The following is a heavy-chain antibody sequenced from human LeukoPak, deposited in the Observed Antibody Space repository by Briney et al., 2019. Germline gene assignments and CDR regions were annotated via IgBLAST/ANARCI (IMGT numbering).Heavy chain of an antibody. CDR2: IYTSGST. J-gene: IGHJ5*02. Sequence: PSETLSLTCTVSGGSISSYYWSWIRQPAGKGLEWIGRIYTSGSTNYNPSLKSRVTMSVDTSKNQFSLKLSSVTAADTAVYYCASLFEGAREVRGAIATESWGQGTLVTVSS. V-gene: IGHV4-4*07. D-gene: IGHD3-10*01. CDR3: ASLFEGAREVRGAIATES. CDR1: GGSISSYY.